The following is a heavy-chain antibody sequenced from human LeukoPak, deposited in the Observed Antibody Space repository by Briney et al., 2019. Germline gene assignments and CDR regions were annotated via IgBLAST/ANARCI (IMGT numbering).Heavy chain of an antibody. CDR1: GYTFTGYY. Sequence: VASVKVSCKASGYTFTGYYMHWVRQAPGQGLEWMGWINPNSGDTAYAQTFQGRVAMTRDTSISTAYMELSSLRSEDTAVYYCARGLGDYYDTSDFHYAVPAHWGQGTLVTVSS. V-gene: IGHV1-2*02. J-gene: IGHJ4*02. CDR2: INPNSGDT. D-gene: IGHD3-22*01. CDR3: ARGLGDYYDTSDFHYAVPAH.